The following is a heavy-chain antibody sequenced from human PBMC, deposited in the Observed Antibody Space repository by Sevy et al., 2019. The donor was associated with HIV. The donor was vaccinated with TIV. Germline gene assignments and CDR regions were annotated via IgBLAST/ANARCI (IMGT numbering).Heavy chain of an antibody. CDR1: GFSFSSYA. V-gene: IGHV3-23*01. D-gene: IGHD4-17*01. CDR3: ANDFHDYGDFYFDY. J-gene: IGHJ4*02. CDR2: IIGSGVRT. Sequence: GGSLTLSCTASGFSFSSYAMSWVRHAPGKGLEWVSTIIGSGVRTYSADSVKGRFTISRDNSKNTLYLQMTSLRAEDTAVYYCANDFHDYGDFYFDYWGRGTLVTVSS.